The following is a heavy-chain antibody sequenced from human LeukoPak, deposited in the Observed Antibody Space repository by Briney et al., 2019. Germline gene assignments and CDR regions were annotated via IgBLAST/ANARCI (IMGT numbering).Heavy chain of an antibody. CDR2: ISSNGGNT. Sequence: GGSLRLSCSASGFTFSSYAMHWVRQAPGKGLEYVSAISSNGGNTYYADSVKGRFTISRDNSKNTLYLQMSSLRAEDTAVYYCVKGSNLRYFDWLNDYWGQGTLVTVSS. V-gene: IGHV3-64D*09. J-gene: IGHJ4*02. D-gene: IGHD3-9*01. CDR3: VKGSNLRYFDWLNDY. CDR1: GFTFSSYA.